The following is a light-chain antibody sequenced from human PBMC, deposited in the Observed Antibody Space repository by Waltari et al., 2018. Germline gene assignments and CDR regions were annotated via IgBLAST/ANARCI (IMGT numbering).Light chain of an antibody. V-gene: IGLV2-18*02. CDR3: SSYTPSGTLV. CDR1: SSDVGTYNR. Sequence: QSALTQPPSVSGSPGQSVTISCSGTSSDVGTYNRDSWYQQPPGTAPKLIIFHLSIRPSGVPDRFSGSKSGSTASLTISGLQAEDDGDYYCSSYTPSGTLVFGGGTKQTVL. J-gene: IGLJ2*01. CDR2: HLS.